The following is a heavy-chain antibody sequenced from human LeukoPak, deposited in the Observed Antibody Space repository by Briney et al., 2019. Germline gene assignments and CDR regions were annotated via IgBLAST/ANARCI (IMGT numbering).Heavy chain of an antibody. J-gene: IGHJ3*02. CDR3: AREKATNMKYDAFDI. D-gene: IGHD2/OR15-2a*01. CDR1: GYAFTSYY. CDR2: INPSGGST. V-gene: IGHV1-46*01. Sequence: ASVTVSCKASGYAFTSYYMHWVRQAPGPGLEWMGIINPSGGSTSYAQKFQGRVTITADKSTSTAYMELSSRTSEDTAVYYCAREKATNMKYDAFDIWGQGTMVTVSS.